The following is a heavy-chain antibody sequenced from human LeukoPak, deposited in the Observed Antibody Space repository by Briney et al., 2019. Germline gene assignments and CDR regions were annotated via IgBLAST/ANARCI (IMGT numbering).Heavy chain of an antibody. CDR1: GGSISSGGYS. J-gene: IGHJ4*02. Sequence: SETLSLTCAVSGGSISSGGYSWSWIRQPPGKGLEWVGYIYHSGSTYYNPSLKSRVTISVDTSKNQFSLKLSSVTAADTAVYYCARGGDYVLTGYFDYWGQGTLVTVSS. CDR3: ARGGDYVLTGYFDY. CDR2: IYHSGST. V-gene: IGHV4-30-2*05. D-gene: IGHD4-17*01.